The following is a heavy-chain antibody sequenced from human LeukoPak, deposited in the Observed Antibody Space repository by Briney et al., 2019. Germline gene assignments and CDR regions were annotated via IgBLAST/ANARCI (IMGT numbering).Heavy chain of an antibody. CDR1: GGSINSYY. V-gene: IGHV4-4*07. Sequence: SETLSLTCTVSGGSINSYYWSWIRQPAGKGLEWIGRIYTTGSTNYNPSLESRVTMSVDTSKNKLSLKLSSVTAADTAVYYCASADRDSSSWYYFDYWGQGTLVTVSS. J-gene: IGHJ4*02. D-gene: IGHD6-13*01. CDR2: IYTTGST. CDR3: ASADRDSSSWYYFDY.